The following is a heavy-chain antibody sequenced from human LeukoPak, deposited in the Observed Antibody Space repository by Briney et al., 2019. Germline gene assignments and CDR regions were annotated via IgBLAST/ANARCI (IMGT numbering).Heavy chain of an antibody. Sequence: AASVKVSCKASGYTFTSYDINWVRQATGQGLEWMGWMNPNSGNTGYAQKFQGRVTMTRNTSISTAYMELSSLRSEDTAVYYCARGLGLRLGYYYGMDVWGQGTTVTVSS. CDR3: ARGLGLRLGYYYGMDV. V-gene: IGHV1-8*01. CDR1: GYTFTSYD. J-gene: IGHJ6*02. D-gene: IGHD6-19*01. CDR2: MNPNSGNT.